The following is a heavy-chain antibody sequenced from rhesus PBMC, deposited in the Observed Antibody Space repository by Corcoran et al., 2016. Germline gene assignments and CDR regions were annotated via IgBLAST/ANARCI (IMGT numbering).Heavy chain of an antibody. CDR3: ASHSGF. V-gene: IGHV4-57*02. Sequence: QLQLQESGPGLVKPSETMSITRAVSGCSLSSANWWSWRRQPPGKGLERIGRISGSCGSTNYNPSLTSRVTVSIDTSKNQFSLKVRSVTAADTAVYYCASHSGFWGQGALVTVSS. CDR1: GCSLSSANW. J-gene: IGHJ1*01. CDR2: ISGSCGST.